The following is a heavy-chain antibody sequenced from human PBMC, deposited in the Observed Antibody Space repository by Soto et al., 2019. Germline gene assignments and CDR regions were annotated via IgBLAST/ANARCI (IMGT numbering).Heavy chain of an antibody. J-gene: IGHJ6*02. Sequence: PGESLKISCKGSGYSFTIYWISWVRQMPWKGLEWMGRIDPSDSYTNYSPSFQGHVTISADKSISTAYLQWSSLKASDTAMYYCARHADNSSGWYRYYYGMDVWGQGTTVTVSS. CDR2: IDPSDSYT. V-gene: IGHV5-10-1*01. CDR3: ARHADNSSGWYRYYYGMDV. CDR1: GYSFTIYW. D-gene: IGHD6-19*01.